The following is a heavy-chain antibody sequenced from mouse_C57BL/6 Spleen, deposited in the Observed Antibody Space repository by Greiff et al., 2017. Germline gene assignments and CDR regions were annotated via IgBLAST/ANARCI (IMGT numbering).Heavy chain of an antibody. J-gene: IGHJ4*01. CDR3: TRGGYGSSPTGFYAMDY. V-gene: IGHV5-9-1*02. D-gene: IGHD1-1*01. CDR1: GFTFSSYA. Sequence: DVHLVESGEGLVKPGGSLKLSCAASGFTFSSYAMSWVRQTPEKRLEWVAYISSGGDYIYYADTVKGRFTISRDNARNTLYLQMSSLKSEDTAMYYCTRGGYGSSPTGFYAMDYWGQGTSVTVSS. CDR2: ISSGGDYI.